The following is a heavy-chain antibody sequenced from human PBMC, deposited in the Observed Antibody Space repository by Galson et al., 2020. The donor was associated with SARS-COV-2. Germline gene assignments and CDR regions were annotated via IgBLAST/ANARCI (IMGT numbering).Heavy chain of an antibody. V-gene: IGHV1-18*01. CDR1: GYTFTSYG. Sequence: ASVKVSCKASGYTFTSYGISWVRQAPGQGLEWMGWISAYNGNTNYAQKLQGRVTMTTDTSTSTAYMELRSLRSDDTAVYYCARAPLITMVQGAGWFDPWGQGTLVTVSS. CDR3: ARAPLITMVQGAGWFDP. J-gene: IGHJ5*02. D-gene: IGHD3-10*01. CDR2: ISAYNGNT.